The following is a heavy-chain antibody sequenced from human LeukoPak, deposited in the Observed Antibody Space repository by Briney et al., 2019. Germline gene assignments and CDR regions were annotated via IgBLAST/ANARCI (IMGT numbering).Heavy chain of an antibody. CDR2: IKYDGSED. D-gene: IGHD1-1*01. V-gene: IGHV3-7*01. J-gene: IGHJ4*02. CDR1: GFTFSRYW. CDR3: KSGGAAPGSFDY. Sequence: PGGSLRLSCAASGFTFSRYWMSWMRQAPGKGLEGVANIKYDGSEDLYVDSVKGRFTISRANAKNTLYLQLTSLRVEATAVYYCKSGGAAPGSFDYWGQGTLVTVSP.